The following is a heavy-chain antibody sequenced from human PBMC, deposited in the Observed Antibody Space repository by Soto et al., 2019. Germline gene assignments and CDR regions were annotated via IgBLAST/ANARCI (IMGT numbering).Heavy chain of an antibody. Sequence: QVQLQESGPGLVKPSQTLSLTCTVSGGSISSGGYYWSWIRQHPGKGLEWIGYIYYSGSTYYNPSLKSRVTISVDTSKNQFSLKLSSVTAADTAVYYCARDGRSGYYRGNPTTWGQGTLVTVSS. V-gene: IGHV4-31*03. D-gene: IGHD3-3*01. J-gene: IGHJ5*02. CDR1: GGSISSGGYY. CDR2: IYYSGST. CDR3: ARDGRSGYYRGNPTT.